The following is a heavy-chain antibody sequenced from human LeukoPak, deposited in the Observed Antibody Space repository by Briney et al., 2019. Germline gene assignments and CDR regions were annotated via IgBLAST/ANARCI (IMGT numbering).Heavy chain of an antibody. CDR3: ARVLRYCSGGNCYSGGLGYMDV. Sequence: PGGSLRLPCAASGFTFSTYAMSWVRQAPGKGLEWVSTISGNGGSAYYADSVKGRFTISRDNSKNTLYLQMNSLRAEDTAVYYCARVLRYCSGGNCYSGGLGYMDVWGKGTTVTISS. CDR1: GFTFSTYA. V-gene: IGHV3-23*01. D-gene: IGHD2-15*01. J-gene: IGHJ6*03. CDR2: ISGNGGSA.